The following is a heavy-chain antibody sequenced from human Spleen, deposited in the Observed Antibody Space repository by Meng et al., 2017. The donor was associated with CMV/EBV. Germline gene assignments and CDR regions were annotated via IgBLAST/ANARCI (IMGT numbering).Heavy chain of an antibody. V-gene: IGHV4-34*01. J-gene: IGHJ4*02. CDR3: VRSSTRGY. CDR1: GGSFSGYY. CDR2: INHSGST. Sequence: SETLSLTCAVYGGSFSGYYWCWIRQPPGKGLEWIGEINHSGSTNYNPSLKSRVTISGDTSKNQFSLKLSSVTAADTAVYYCVRSSTRGYWGQGTLVTVSS. D-gene: IGHD4-11*01.